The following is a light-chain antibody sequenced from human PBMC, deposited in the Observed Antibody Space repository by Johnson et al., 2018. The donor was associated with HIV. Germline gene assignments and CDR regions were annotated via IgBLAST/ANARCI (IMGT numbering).Light chain of an antibody. CDR1: SSNIGNNY. V-gene: IGLV1-51*01. J-gene: IGLJ1*01. CDR2: DNN. CDR3: GTWNNSLSAHYV. Sequence: QSVLTQPPSVSAAPGQKVTISCSGSSSNIGNNYVSWYQQLPGTAPKLLIYDNNKRPSGVPDRFSGSKSGTSATLGITVLQTGDEANYYCGTWNNSLSAHYVFGSGTQVIVL.